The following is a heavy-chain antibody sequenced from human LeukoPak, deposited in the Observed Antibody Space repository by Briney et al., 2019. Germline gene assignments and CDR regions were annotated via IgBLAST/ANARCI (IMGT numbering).Heavy chain of an antibody. D-gene: IGHD3-10*01. J-gene: IGHJ4*02. V-gene: IGHV1-2*02. CDR1: GYTFTGYY. CDR3: ARDTYGWGSPTPSRADY. Sequence: ASVKVSCKASGYTFTGYYMHWVRQAPGQGLEWMGWINPNSGGTNYAQKFQGRVTMTRDTSTSTAYMEVSRLRSDDTAVYYCARDTYGWGSPTPSRADYWGQGTLVTVSS. CDR2: INPNSGGT.